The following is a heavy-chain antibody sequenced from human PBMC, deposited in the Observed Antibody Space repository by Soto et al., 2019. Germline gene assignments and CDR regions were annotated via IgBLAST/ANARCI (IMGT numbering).Heavy chain of an antibody. CDR1: GFTFSSYA. Sequence: QVQLVESGGGVVQSGRSPRLSCEASGFTFSSYAMHWVRQAPGKGLEWLVVISYDGSNKYYADSVKGRFTISRDNSKNTLFLQMNSLRPEDTAIYYCAREVKSIQIWLGMDVWGHGTTVTVSS. CDR3: AREVKSIQIWLGMDV. CDR2: ISYDGSNK. D-gene: IGHD5-18*01. V-gene: IGHV3-30-3*01. J-gene: IGHJ6*02.